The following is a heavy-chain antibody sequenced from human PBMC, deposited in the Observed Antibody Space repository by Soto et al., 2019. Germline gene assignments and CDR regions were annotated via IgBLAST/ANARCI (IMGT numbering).Heavy chain of an antibody. J-gene: IGHJ5*02. CDR3: AKRPFEVAGPTPSSFDP. Sequence: PGGSLRLSCAASGFTFSSYAMSWVRQAPGKGLEWVSAISGSGGSTYYADSVKGRFTISRDNSKNTLYLQMNSLRAEDTAVYYCAKRPFEVAGPTPSSFDPWGQGTLVTVSS. V-gene: IGHV3-23*01. CDR2: ISGSGGST. D-gene: IGHD6-19*01. CDR1: GFTFSSYA.